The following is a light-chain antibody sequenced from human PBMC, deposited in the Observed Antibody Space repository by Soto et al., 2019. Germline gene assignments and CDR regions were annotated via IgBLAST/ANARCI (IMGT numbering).Light chain of an antibody. Sequence: EIVLTQSPSTLSVSPGDRATLSCMASQIFSSNLAWYQQKPGQAPRLLIYGASTRATGIPARFSGSGSGTEFTLTISSLQSEDFAVYYCQQYNNWPRTFGQGTKVDIK. CDR2: GAS. V-gene: IGKV3-15*01. J-gene: IGKJ1*01. CDR1: QIFSSN. CDR3: QQYNNWPRT.